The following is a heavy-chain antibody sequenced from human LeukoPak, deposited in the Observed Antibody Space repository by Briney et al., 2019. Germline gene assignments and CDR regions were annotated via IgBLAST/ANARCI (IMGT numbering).Heavy chain of an antibody. V-gene: IGHV4-39*01. D-gene: IGHD6-13*01. J-gene: IGHJ1*01. CDR3: ARQYGSWYTFYFQH. Sequence: KPSETLFRTCTDTGGSISSSIYYSVWIRPPPRNSLAWIGSIYYSGSTYYNPSLKSRVTISVDTSKNQFSLKLSSVTAADTAVYYCARQYGSWYTFYFQHWGQGTLVTVSS. CDR2: IYYSGST. CDR1: GGSISSSIYY.